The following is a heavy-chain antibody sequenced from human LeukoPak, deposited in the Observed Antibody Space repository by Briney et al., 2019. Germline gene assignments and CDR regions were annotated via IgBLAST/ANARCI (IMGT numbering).Heavy chain of an antibody. CDR2: ISPNSGGT. Sequence: AASVKVSCKASGYTFTSYGISWVRQAPGQGLEWMGWISPNSGGTNYAQKFQGRVTMTRDTSISTAYMELSRLRSDDTAVYYCAREGTAVITLPWFDPWGQGTLVTVSS. CDR1: GYTFTSYG. J-gene: IGHJ5*02. V-gene: IGHV1-2*02. CDR3: AREGTAVITLPWFDP. D-gene: IGHD3-22*01.